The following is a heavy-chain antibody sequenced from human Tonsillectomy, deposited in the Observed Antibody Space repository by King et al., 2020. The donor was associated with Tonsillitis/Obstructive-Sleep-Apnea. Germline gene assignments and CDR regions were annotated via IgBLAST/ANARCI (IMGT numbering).Heavy chain of an antibody. CDR3: TEEGEQPGPIDV. D-gene: IGHD1-14*01. CDR2: IDHSGST. V-gene: IGHV4-34*01. J-gene: IGHJ6*04. Sequence: VQLQQWGAGLLKPSETLSLTCAVSGESFSGCYWIWIRQPPGKGLEWIGEIDHSGSTNYNPSLKSRVTISVDTYKNLFSLEMRSVTAADIAAYYCTEEGEQPGPIDVWGKGTTVTVSS. CDR1: GESFSGCY.